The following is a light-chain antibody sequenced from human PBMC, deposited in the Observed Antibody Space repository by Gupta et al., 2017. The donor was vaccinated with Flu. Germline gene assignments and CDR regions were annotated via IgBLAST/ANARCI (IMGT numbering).Light chain of an antibody. Sequence: SITISCTGTSSDVGGYNYVSCYQHHPCKAPNLMIYEVIKRPAGVASRFSVSKSGNTASLTISGRQAEDEADYYCSSYTSSNSLEFGGGTKLTVL. CDR2: EVI. J-gene: IGLJ3*02. CDR1: SSDVGGYNY. V-gene: IGLV2-14*01. CDR3: SSYTSSNSLE.